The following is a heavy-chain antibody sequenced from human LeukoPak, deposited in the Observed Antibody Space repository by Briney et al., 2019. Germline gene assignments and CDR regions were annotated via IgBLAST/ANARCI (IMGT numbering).Heavy chain of an antibody. V-gene: IGHV1-8*03. CDR3: ARVGRDGYNYYFDY. J-gene: IGHJ4*02. Sequence: VASVKVSCKASGYTFTSYDTNWVRQATGQGLEWMGWMNPNSGNTGYAQKFQGRVTITRNTSISTAYMELSSLRAEDTAVYYCARVGRDGYNYYFDYWGQGTLVTVSS. D-gene: IGHD5-24*01. CDR2: MNPNSGNT. CDR1: GYTFTSYD.